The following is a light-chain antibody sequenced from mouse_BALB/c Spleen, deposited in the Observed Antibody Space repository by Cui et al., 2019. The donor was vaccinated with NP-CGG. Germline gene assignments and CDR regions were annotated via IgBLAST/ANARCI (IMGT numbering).Light chain of an antibody. CDR2: GTN. V-gene: IGLV1*01. CDR3: ALWYSNHWV. Sequence: QAVVTQESALTTSHGETVTLTCRSSTGAITTSNYANWVQEKPDHLFTGLIGGTNNRAPGVPARFSGSLVGDKAALIITGAQTEDEAIYFCALWYSNHWVFGGGAKLTVL. J-gene: IGLJ1*01. CDR1: TGAITTSNY.